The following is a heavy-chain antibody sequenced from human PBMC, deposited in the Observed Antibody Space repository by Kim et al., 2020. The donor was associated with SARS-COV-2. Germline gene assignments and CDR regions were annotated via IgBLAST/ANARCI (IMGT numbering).Heavy chain of an antibody. CDR2: IRSKRYGETT. J-gene: IGHJ4*02. Sequence: GGSLRLSCTTSGLNFGDYAMSWFRQAPGKGLEWVAFIRSKRYGETTEYAASVKGRFTISRDDSVRIPYLQMNGLKTEDTAVYYCTSGPYYYDSAAYYHDYWGQGTLVTVSS. CDR1: GLNFGDYA. D-gene: IGHD3-22*01. V-gene: IGHV3-49*03. CDR3: TSGPYYYDSAAYYHDY.